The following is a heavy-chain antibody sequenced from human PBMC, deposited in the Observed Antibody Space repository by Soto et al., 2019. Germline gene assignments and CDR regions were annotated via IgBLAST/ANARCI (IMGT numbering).Heavy chain of an antibody. J-gene: IGHJ5*02. D-gene: IGHD4-17*01. CDR3: ASISSTVGSALGP. CDR2: IYHSGIT. CDR1: GGSISSGGYS. Sequence: PSETLSLTCAVSGGSISSGGYSWSWIRQTPGKGLEWIGYIYHSGITYYNPSLKSRVTISLDRSKNQFSLNLSSVTAADTAVYYCASISSTVGSALGPWGPGTLVTVSS. V-gene: IGHV4-30-2*01.